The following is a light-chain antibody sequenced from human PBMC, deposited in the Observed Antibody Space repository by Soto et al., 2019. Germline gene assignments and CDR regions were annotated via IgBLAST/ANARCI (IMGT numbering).Light chain of an antibody. V-gene: IGKV3-20*01. CDR3: QQYGSSPQT. Sequence: EIVLTQSPGTLSLSPGERATLSCRASQSVSSTYLAWYQQKPGQAPRLLIYGASSRATGIPDRFSGSGSGTDFTLTISRLEPEDFAVYYCQQYGSSPQTFGRGTKLDIK. CDR2: GAS. J-gene: IGKJ2*01. CDR1: QSVSSTY.